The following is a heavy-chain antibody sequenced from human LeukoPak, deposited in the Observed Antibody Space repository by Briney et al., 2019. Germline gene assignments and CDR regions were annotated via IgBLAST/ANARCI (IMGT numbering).Heavy chain of an antibody. CDR3: ARDSGGGGARGHNWFDL. CDR1: GFILNNYW. D-gene: IGHD2-21*01. V-gene: IGHV3-74*01. CDR2: LSTDGTT. Sequence: GGSLRLSCSASGFILNNYWMHWVRQHPGKGLEWVSRLSTDGTTNYADSMRGRFSVFRDNSKNTMYLQMNSLGVEDAAVYYCARDSGGGGARGHNWFDLWGQGALVTVSS. J-gene: IGHJ5*02.